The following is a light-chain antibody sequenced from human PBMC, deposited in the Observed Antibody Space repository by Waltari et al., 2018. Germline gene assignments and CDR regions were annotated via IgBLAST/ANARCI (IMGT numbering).Light chain of an antibody. CDR3: QQYSSFST. Sequence: DIQMTQSPSTLSASVGERVAISCRASQRVGSWLAWYQQQPGKAPKLLIYMASSLESGVPSRFSSSGSRTDITLTISSLQPDDFATYSCQQYSSFSTFGQGTKVDI. CDR1: QRVGSW. CDR2: MAS. J-gene: IGKJ2*01. V-gene: IGKV1-5*03.